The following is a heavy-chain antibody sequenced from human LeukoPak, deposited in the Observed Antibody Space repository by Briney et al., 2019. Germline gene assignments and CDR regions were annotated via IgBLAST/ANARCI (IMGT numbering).Heavy chain of an antibody. Sequence: PSQTLSLTCTVSGGSISSGDYYWSWIRQPPGKGLEWIGYIYYSGSTYYNPSLKSRVTISVDTSKNQFSLKLSSVTAADTAVYYCARDGRYSSSWYYMYVWGKGTTVTVSS. CDR1: GGSISSGDYY. V-gene: IGHV4-30-4*08. CDR3: ARDGRYSSSWYYMYV. D-gene: IGHD6-13*01. J-gene: IGHJ6*03. CDR2: IYYSGST.